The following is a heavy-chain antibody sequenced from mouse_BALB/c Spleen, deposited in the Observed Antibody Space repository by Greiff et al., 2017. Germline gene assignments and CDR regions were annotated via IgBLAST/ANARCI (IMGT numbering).Heavy chain of an antibody. J-gene: IGHJ2*01. CDR3: AREDGYDYFDY. V-gene: IGHV1S137*01. D-gene: IGHD2-2*01. CDR1: GYTFTDYA. Sequence: QVQLKQSGAELVRPGVSVKISCKGSGYTFTDYAMHWVKQSHAKSLEWIGVISTYYGDASYNQKFKGKATMTVDKSSSTAYMELARLTSEDSAIYYCAREDGYDYFDYWGQGTTLTVSS. CDR2: ISTYYGDA.